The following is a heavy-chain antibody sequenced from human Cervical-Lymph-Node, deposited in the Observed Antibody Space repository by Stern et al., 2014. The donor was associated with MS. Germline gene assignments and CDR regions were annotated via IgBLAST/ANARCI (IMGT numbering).Heavy chain of an antibody. D-gene: IGHD2-15*01. CDR2: IHNRGTT. CDR3: ARVWYVLRGAMDV. CDR1: GASISSSEYC. Sequence: VQLVESGPGLVKPSETLSLTCSVSGASISSSEYCWGWIRQPPGKGLEWIGSIHNRGTTNYTPPLKSRITIPEDPSKDQFSLKLNSWTAADTAVYYCARVWYVLRGAMDVWGQGTTVTVSS. V-gene: IGHV4-39*01. J-gene: IGHJ6*02.